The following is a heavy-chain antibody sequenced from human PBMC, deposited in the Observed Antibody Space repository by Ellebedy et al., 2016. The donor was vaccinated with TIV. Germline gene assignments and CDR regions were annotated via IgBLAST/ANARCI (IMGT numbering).Heavy chain of an antibody. D-gene: IGHD3-9*01. V-gene: IGHV3-74*01. CDR3: ARENDILTGGLFDY. J-gene: IGHJ4*02. CDR2: INSDGSST. CDR1: GFTFSSYW. Sequence: GGSLRLSCAASGFTFSSYWMHWVRQAPGKGLVWVSRINSDGSSTSYADSVKGRFTISRDNAKNTLYLQMNSLRAEDTAVNYCARENDILTGGLFDYWGQGTLVTVSS.